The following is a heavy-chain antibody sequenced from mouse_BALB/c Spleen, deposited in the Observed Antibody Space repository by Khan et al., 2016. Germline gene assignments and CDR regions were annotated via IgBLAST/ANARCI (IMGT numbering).Heavy chain of an antibody. CDR2: IYPGNGYT. CDR3: ARASYDYGSSFSGFVH. J-gene: IGHJ3*01. D-gene: IGHD1-1*01. V-gene: IGHV1-12*01. Sequence: QVQLQQPGAELVKPGASVKMSCKTSGYTFTSYNMHWVKQTPGQGLEWIGAIYPGNGYTSYNQKFKGKATLTADKSSSTAYMQLRSLTSEDSAVYDCARASYDYGSSFSGFVHWGQGTLVTVSA. CDR1: GYTFTSYN.